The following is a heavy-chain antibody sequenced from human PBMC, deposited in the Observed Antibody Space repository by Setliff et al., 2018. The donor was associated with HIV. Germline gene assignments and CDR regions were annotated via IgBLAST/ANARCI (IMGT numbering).Heavy chain of an antibody. J-gene: IGHJ4*02. Sequence: SETLSLTCAVYGGSFSSYYWSWIRQPPGKGLEWIGYIHHSGGTQYNPSLMSRLTMSVDSSKNQFSLSLSSVTAADTAVYYCARLPDINSWPFDYWARGTLVTVSS. CDR3: ARLPDINSWPFDY. CDR2: IHHSGGT. D-gene: IGHD6-13*01. V-gene: IGHV4-59*01. CDR1: GGSFSSYY.